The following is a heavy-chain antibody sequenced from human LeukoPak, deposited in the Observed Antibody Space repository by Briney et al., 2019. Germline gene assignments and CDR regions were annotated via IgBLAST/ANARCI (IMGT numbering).Heavy chain of an antibody. J-gene: IGHJ1*01. Sequence: GGSLRLSCAASGCTFSSYSMNWVRQAPGKGLEWVSSISSSSSYIYYADSVKGRFTISRDNAKNSLYLQMNSLRAEDTAMYYCVFSYCSSTSCYKGYFQHWGQGTLVTVSS. D-gene: IGHD2-2*02. CDR3: VFSYCSSTSCYKGYFQH. CDR1: GCTFSSYS. V-gene: IGHV3-21*01. CDR2: ISSSSSYI.